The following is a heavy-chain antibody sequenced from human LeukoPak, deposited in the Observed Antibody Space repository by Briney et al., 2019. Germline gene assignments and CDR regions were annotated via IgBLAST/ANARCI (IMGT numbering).Heavy chain of an antibody. D-gene: IGHD5-12*01. V-gene: IGHV3-43*01. CDR1: GFTFDDYT. CDR3: AKDGEESGYDWGAFDI. Sequence: GGSLRLSCAASGFTFDDYTMHWVRQAPGKGLEWVSLISWDGGSTYYADSVKGRFTISRDNSKNSLYLQMNSLRTEDTALYYCAKDGEESGYDWGAFDIWGQGTMVTVSS. CDR2: ISWDGGST. J-gene: IGHJ3*02.